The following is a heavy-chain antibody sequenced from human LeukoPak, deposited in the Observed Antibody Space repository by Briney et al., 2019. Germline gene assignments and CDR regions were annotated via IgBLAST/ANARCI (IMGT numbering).Heavy chain of an antibody. D-gene: IGHD6-13*01. CDR1: GYTFTNYG. J-gene: IGHJ6*03. CDR2: ISLATGAP. CDR3: ARDLGERIAAAGIPPGTNYYYSYYMDV. V-gene: IGHV1-18*01. Sequence: ASVKVSCKASGYTFTNYGISWVRQAPGQGLEWVAWISLATGAPSYAQKFQGRVTLTTDTSTSTAYMELRSLKSDDTAVYYCARDLGERIAAAGIPPGTNYYYSYYMDVWGKGTTVTVSS.